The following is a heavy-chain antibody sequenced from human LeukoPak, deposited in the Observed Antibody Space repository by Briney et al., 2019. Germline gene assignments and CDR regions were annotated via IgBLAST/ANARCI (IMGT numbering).Heavy chain of an antibody. CDR1: GFTFTNFA. Sequence: GGSLRLSCAASGFTFTNFAMHWVRQAPGKGLEWVAVISNDERNKYYADSVKGRFTISRDTSRDTLYLQMNSLRAEDTAVYYCTGTGSTVNWFDPWGQGTLVTVSS. CDR2: ISNDERNK. J-gene: IGHJ5*02. D-gene: IGHD6-19*01. V-gene: IGHV3-30*14. CDR3: TGTGSTVNWFDP.